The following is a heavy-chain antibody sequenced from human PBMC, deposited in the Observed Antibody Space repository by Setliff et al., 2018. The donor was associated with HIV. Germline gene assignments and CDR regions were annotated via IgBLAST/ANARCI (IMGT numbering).Heavy chain of an antibody. CDR3: ARGRDGYNNLDY. V-gene: IGHV1-69*13. CDR1: GGTFSSYA. D-gene: IGHD5-12*01. CDR2: IIPIFGTA. J-gene: IGHJ4*02. Sequence: SVKVSCKASGGTFSSYAISWVRQAPGQGLEWMGGIIPIFGTANYTQKFQGRVTITADESTSTAYMELSSLRSEDTAVYYCARGRDGYNNLDYWGQGTLVTVSS.